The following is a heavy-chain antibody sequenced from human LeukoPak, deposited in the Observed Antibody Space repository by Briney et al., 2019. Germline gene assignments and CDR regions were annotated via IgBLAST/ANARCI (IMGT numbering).Heavy chain of an antibody. V-gene: IGHV4-61*02. CDR1: GGSISSGSYY. J-gene: IGHJ5*02. D-gene: IGHD6-6*01. Sequence: SETLSLTCTVSGGSISSGSYYWSWIRQPAGKGLEWIGRIYTSGSTNYNPSLKSRVTISVDTSKNQFSLNLTSVTAADTAVYYCAREFLASRRNWVDPWGQGTLVTVSS. CDR2: IYTSGST. CDR3: AREFLASRRNWVDP.